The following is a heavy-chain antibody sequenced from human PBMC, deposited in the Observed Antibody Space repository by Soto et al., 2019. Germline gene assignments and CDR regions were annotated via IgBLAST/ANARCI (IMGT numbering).Heavy chain of an antibody. D-gene: IGHD4-17*01. V-gene: IGHV3-30*18. CDR1: GFTFSSYG. CDR3: AKDRSHGDYGMDV. Sequence: VQLVESGGGVVQPGRSLRLSCAASGFTFSSYGMHWVRQAPGKGLEWVAVISYDGSNKYYADSVKGRFTISRDNSKNTLYLQMNSLRAEDTAVYYCAKDRSHGDYGMDVWGQGTTVTVSS. J-gene: IGHJ6*02. CDR2: ISYDGSNK.